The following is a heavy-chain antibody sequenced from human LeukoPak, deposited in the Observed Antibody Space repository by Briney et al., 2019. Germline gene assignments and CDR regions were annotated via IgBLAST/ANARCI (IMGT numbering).Heavy chain of an antibody. CDR2: ISSNGGST. CDR1: GFTFSSYA. D-gene: IGHD4-17*01. J-gene: IGHJ5*02. V-gene: IGHV3-64*01. CDR3: ARGTTAILRGYWFDP. Sequence: GGSLRLSCAASGFTFSSYAMHWVRQAPGKGLEYVSAISSNGGSTYYANSVKGRFTISRDNSKNTLYLQMGSLRAEDMAVYYCARGTTAILRGYWFDPWGQGTLVTVSS.